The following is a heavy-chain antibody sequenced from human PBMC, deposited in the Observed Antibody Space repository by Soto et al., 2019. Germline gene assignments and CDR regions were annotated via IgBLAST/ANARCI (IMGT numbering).Heavy chain of an antibody. CDR3: ARDEHTVTGYDAFDI. CDR1: GFTFSSYG. CDR2: IWYDGSNK. Sequence: PGGSLRFSCAASGFTFSSYGMHWVRQAPGKGLEWVAVIWYDGSNKYYADSVKGRFTISRDNSKNTLYLQMNSLRAEDTAVYYCARDEHTVTGYDAFDIWGQGTMVTVSS. V-gene: IGHV3-33*01. D-gene: IGHD4-17*01. J-gene: IGHJ3*02.